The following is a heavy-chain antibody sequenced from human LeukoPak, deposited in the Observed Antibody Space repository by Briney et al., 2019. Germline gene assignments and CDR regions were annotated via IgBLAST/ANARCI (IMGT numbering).Heavy chain of an antibody. CDR2: IYHSGRT. J-gene: IGHJ4*02. CDR1: GGSISNTNYC. Sequence: SETLSLTCSVSGGSISNTNYCWGWIRQPPGKGLEWIASIYHSGRTDYNPSLKSRVTISVDTSKNQFSLKLSSVTAADTAVYYYAKEIWPTVTIPGRTYFDYWGQGTLVTVSS. CDR3: AKEIWPTVTIPGRTYFDY. D-gene: IGHD4-17*01. V-gene: IGHV4-39*07.